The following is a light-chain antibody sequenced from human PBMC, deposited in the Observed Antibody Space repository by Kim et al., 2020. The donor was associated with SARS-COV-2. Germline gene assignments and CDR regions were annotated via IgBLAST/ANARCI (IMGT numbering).Light chain of an antibody. CDR3: QSYDSSLSGSV. CDR2: GNS. J-gene: IGLJ3*02. V-gene: IGLV1-40*01. CDR1: SSNIGAGYD. Sequence: QSVLTQPPSVSGAPGQRVTISCTGSSSNIGAGYDVQWYKQLPGAAPKLLINGNSNRPSGVPDRFAGSKSGTSASLAITGLQAEDEADYYCQSYDSSLSGSVFGGGTQLTVL.